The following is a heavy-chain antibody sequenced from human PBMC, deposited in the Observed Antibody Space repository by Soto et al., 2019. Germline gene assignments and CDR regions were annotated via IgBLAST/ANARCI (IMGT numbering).Heavy chain of an antibody. CDR2: FDPEDGET. D-gene: IGHD2-2*01. Sequence: GASVKVSCKVSGYTLTELSMHWVRQAPGKGLEWMGGFDPEDGETIYAQKFQGRVTMTEDTSTDTAYMELSSLRSEDTAVYYCATDPHCSSTSCSTDWGQGTLVTVSS. CDR1: GYTLTELS. CDR3: ATDPHCSSTSCSTD. J-gene: IGHJ4*02. V-gene: IGHV1-24*01.